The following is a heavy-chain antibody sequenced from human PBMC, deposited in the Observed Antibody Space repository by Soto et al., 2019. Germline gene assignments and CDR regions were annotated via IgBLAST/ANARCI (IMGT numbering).Heavy chain of an antibody. CDR2: ISYDGNNR. V-gene: IGHV3-30*03. CDR1: GFTFSNYG. CDR3: ARRPENFWSGYPEAFDY. Sequence: GGSLRLSCAASGFTFSNYGMHWVRQAPGKGLEWVAVISYDGNNRYYGDSVKGRFTISRDNSKNTVYLQMNSLRADDTGVYYCARRPENFWSGYPEAFDYWGPGTLVTVSS. D-gene: IGHD3-3*01. J-gene: IGHJ4*02.